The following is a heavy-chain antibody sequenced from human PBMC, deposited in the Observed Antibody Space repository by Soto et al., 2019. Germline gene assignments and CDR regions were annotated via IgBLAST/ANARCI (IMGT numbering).Heavy chain of an antibody. CDR2: IYYSGST. CDR3: ARVVVAAAALDS. D-gene: IGHD6-13*01. Sequence: SETLSLTCTVSGGSISSGGYYWSWIRQHPGKGLEWIGYIYYSGSTYYNPSLKSRVTISVDTSKNQFSLKLSSVTAADTAVYYCARVVVAAAALDSWGQGTLVTVSS. J-gene: IGHJ4*02. CDR1: GGSISSGGYY. V-gene: IGHV4-31*03.